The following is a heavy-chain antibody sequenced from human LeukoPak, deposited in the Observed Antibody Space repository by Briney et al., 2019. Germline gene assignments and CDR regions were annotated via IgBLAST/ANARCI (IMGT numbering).Heavy chain of an antibody. V-gene: IGHV4-59*01. CDR1: GGSISSYY. Sequence: SETLSLTCTVSGGSISSYYWSWIRQPPGKGLEWIGYIYYSGSTNYNPSLKSRVTISVDTSKNQFSLKLSSVTAADSAVYYCARVADYYDSSGYLHAEYFQHWGQGTLVTVSS. J-gene: IGHJ1*01. CDR3: ARVADYYDSSGYLHAEYFQH. CDR2: IYYSGST. D-gene: IGHD3-22*01.